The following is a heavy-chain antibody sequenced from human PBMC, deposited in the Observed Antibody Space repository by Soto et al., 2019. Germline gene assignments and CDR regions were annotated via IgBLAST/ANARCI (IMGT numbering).Heavy chain of an antibody. D-gene: IGHD3-3*01. CDR1: GFSLSTSGVG. CDR3: AHSESRTIFGVVIRNSWFDP. Sequence: QITLKESGPTLVKPTQTLTLTCTFSGFSLSTSGVGVGWIRQPPGKALAWLALIFWDDDKRYSPSLKSRLTITKDTSKNQVFLTMATMDPVDTATYYCAHSESRTIFGVVIRNSWFDPWGQGTLVTVSS. CDR2: IFWDDDK. V-gene: IGHV2-5*02. J-gene: IGHJ5*02.